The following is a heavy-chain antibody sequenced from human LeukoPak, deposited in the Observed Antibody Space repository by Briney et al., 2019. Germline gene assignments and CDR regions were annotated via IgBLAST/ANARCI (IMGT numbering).Heavy chain of an antibody. CDR2: IIPILGIA. J-gene: IGHJ3*02. CDR1: GGTFSSYA. Sequence: GASVKVSCKASGGTFSSYAISWVRQAPGQGLEWMGRIIPILGIANYAQKFQGRVTITADKSTSTAYMELSSLRSEDTAVYYCARRASNIRIAAAGFAFDIWGQGTMVTVSS. V-gene: IGHV1-69*04. CDR3: ARRASNIRIAAAGFAFDI. D-gene: IGHD6-13*01.